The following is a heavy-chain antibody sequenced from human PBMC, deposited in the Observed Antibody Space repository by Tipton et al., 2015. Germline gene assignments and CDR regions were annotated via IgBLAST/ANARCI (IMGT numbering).Heavy chain of an antibody. V-gene: IGHV1-69*01. CDR3: ARDSPGIAVVYDAFDI. CDR2: IIPIFGAP. Sequence: QVQLVQSGAEVKKPGSSVKVSCKVSGGTLTKFAISWVRQAPGQGLEWMGGIIPIFGAPNYAQKFQGRVTITADESTRTSYMELSSLRSDDTAVYYCARDSPGIAVVYDAFDIWGQGTMVTVSS. J-gene: IGHJ3*02. D-gene: IGHD6-19*01. CDR1: GGTLTKFA.